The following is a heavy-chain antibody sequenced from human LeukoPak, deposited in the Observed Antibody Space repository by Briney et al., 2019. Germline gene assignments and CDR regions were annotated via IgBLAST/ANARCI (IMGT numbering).Heavy chain of an antibody. CDR3: ARVDYGGSSIDY. V-gene: IGHV3-7*04. CDR2: IKHDASEK. CDR1: RFSFTDYL. D-gene: IGHD4-23*01. Sequence: GGSLRLSCAASRFSFTDYLMSWVRQAPGKGLEWVANIKHDASEKHYVDSVKGRFAISRDNAKNSLYLQMNNVRAEDTAVYFCARVDYGGSSIDYWGQGTQVTVSS. J-gene: IGHJ4*02.